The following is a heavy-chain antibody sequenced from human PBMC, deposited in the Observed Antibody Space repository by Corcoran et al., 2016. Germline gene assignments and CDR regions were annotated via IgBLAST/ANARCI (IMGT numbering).Heavy chain of an antibody. J-gene: IGHJ6*02. CDR1: GGSISSYY. D-gene: IGHD4-17*01. CDR3: ARGLSTVTYYYYGMDV. CDR2: IYYSGST. Sequence: QVQLQESGPGLVKPSETLSLTCTVSGGSISSYYWSWIRQPPGKGLEWIGYIYYSGSTNYNPSLKSRVTISVDTSKNQFSLKLSSVTAAATAVYYCARGLSTVTYYYYGMDVWGQGTTVTVSS. V-gene: IGHV4-59*01.